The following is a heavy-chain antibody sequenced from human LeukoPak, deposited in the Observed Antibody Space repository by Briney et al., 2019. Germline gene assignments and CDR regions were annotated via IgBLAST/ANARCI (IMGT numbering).Heavy chain of an antibody. J-gene: IGHJ5*02. Sequence: GGSLRLSCAASGFTVSSNYMSWLRQAPGKGLEWVSVIYSGGSTYYADSAKGRFTISRDNSKNTLYLQMNSLRAEDTAVYYCARYSSSGYWFDPWGQGTLVTVSS. CDR3: ARYSSSGYWFDP. D-gene: IGHD6-6*01. CDR1: GFTVSSNY. V-gene: IGHV3-66*02. CDR2: IYSGGST.